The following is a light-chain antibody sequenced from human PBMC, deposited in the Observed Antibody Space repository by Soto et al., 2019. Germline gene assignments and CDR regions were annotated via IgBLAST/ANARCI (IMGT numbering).Light chain of an antibody. V-gene: IGKV1-8*01. CDR3: QQYYSFPS. Sequence: IQMTQSPSAMSASVGVRVTITFRASQGISHYLAWYQQKPGKAPELLIYAASTLQSGVPSRFSGSGSGTDFTLTISCLQSEDFATYYCQQYYSFPSFGGGTKVDI. CDR1: QGISHY. J-gene: IGKJ4*01. CDR2: AAS.